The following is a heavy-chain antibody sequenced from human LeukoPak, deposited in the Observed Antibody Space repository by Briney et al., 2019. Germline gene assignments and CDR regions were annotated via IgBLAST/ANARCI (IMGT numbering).Heavy chain of an antibody. CDR1: GGSFSGYY. V-gene: IGHV4-34*01. CDR2: INHSGST. Sequence: PSETLSLTCAVYGGSFSGYYWSWIRQPPGKGLEWIGEINHSGSTNYNPSLKSRVTISVDTSKNQFSLKLSSVTAEDTAVYYCARVGYDSSGLDYWGQGTLVTVSS. J-gene: IGHJ4*02. D-gene: IGHD3-22*01. CDR3: ARVGYDSSGLDY.